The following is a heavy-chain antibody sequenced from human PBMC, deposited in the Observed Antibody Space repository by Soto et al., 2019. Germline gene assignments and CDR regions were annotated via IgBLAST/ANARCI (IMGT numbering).Heavy chain of an antibody. CDR3: AKDMRGGSSSSRYYSGLDV. J-gene: IGHJ6*02. V-gene: IGHV3-9*01. CDR1: GFTFDDYA. Sequence: EVQLVESGGGLVQPGRSLRLSCAASGFTFDDYAMHWVRQAPGKGLEWVSGISWNSGTIVYADSVKGRFTISRDNAKNSLYLQRNSLRGEDTALYYCAKDMRGGSSSSRYYSGLDVWGQGTTVTVSS. CDR2: ISWNSGTI. D-gene: IGHD6-13*01.